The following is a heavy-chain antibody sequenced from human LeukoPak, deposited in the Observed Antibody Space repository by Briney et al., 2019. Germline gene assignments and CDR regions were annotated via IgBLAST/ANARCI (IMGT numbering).Heavy chain of an antibody. CDR1: GGSISSSSYY. CDR2: IYYSGST. CDR3: ARVQSTVTTGADWFDP. D-gene: IGHD4-17*01. J-gene: IGHJ5*02. V-gene: IGHV4-39*01. Sequence: SETLSLTCTVSGGSISSSSYYWGWIRQPPGKGLEWIGSIYYSGSTYYNPSLKSRVTISVDTSKNQFSLKLSSVTAADTAVYYCARVQSTVTTGADWFDPWGQGTLVTVSS.